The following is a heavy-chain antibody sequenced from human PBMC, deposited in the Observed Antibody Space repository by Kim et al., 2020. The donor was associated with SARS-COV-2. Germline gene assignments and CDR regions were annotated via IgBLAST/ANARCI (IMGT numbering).Heavy chain of an antibody. CDR3: AKEGSYGSGRFYYYGMDV. J-gene: IGHJ6*02. Sequence: VKGRFTISRDDSKNTLHLQMNIRRPEDTAVYYCAKEGSYGSGRFYYYGMDVWGQGTTVTVSS. V-gene: IGHV3-23*01. D-gene: IGHD3-10*01.